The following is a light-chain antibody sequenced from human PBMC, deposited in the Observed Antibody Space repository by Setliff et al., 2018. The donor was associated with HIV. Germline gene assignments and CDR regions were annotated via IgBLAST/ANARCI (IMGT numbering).Light chain of an antibody. V-gene: IGLV2-14*01. J-gene: IGLJ1*01. Sequence: QSALTQSASVSGSPGQPITISCTGTSSDVNGYNYVSWYQQHPGKAPKLMIYEVSNRPSGVSNRFSGSKSGNTASLTISGLQAEDEADYYCSSYTSSSTPYVFGTGTRSPS. CDR1: SSDVNGYNY. CDR3: SSYTSSSTPYV. CDR2: EVS.